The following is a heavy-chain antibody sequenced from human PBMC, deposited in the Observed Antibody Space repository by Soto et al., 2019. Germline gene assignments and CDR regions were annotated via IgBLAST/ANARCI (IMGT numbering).Heavy chain of an antibody. D-gene: IGHD4-17*01. CDR3: ARRLQMTTVTPVPLRYFDY. CDR1: GFTFSSYA. V-gene: IGHV3-23*01. J-gene: IGHJ4*02. Sequence: GGSLRLSCAASGFTFSSYAMSWVRQAPGKGLEWVSAISGSGGGTYYADSVKGRFTISRDNSKNTLYLQMNSLRAEDTAVYYCARRLQMTTVTPVPLRYFDYWGQGTLVTVSS. CDR2: ISGSGGGT.